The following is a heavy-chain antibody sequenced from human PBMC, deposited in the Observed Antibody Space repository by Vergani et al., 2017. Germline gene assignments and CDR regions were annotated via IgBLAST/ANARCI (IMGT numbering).Heavy chain of an antibody. CDR1: GFTLSSYA. J-gene: IGHJ4*02. CDR2: ISGSGGST. CDR3: SKDAKSVVVKAGGDD. Sequence: EVQLLESGGGLVQPGGSLRLSCAASGFTLSSYAMSWVRQAPGKGLEWVSAISGSGGSTYYADSVKGRFTISRDNSKNTLYLQMNSLRAEDTAVYYWSKDAKSVVVKAGGDDWGRGTLVTVSS. D-gene: IGHD2-2*01. V-gene: IGHV3-23*01.